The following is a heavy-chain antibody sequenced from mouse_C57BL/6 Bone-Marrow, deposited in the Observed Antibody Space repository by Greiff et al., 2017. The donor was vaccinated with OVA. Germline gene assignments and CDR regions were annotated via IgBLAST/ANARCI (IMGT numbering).Heavy chain of an antibody. D-gene: IGHD2-2*01. CDR1: GYTFTSYG. CDR3: ARRWLRRGGHYAMDY. V-gene: IGHV1-81*01. CDR2: IYPRSGNT. J-gene: IGHJ4*01. Sequence: VQLQESGAELARPGASVKLSCKASGYTFTSYGISWVKQRTGQGLEWIGEIYPRSGNTYYNEKFKGKATLTADKSSSTAYMELRSLTSEDSAVYFCARRWLRRGGHYAMDYWGQGTSVTVSS.